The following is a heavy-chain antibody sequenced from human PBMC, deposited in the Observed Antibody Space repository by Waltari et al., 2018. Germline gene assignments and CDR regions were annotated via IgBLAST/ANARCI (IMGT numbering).Heavy chain of an antibody. J-gene: IGHJ5*01. V-gene: IGHV3-49*03. CDR2: VRSNIYGGVA. Sequence: EVHMVESGGDLVQPGRSLRLSCRGSGYTFGDYAVSWFRQAPGKGLGGVGFVRSNIYGGVAEYAASVTGRFTIARDDSENIAYLQMDSLKSEDTAVYYCARESSGNIGWFDSWGQGTLVTVSS. CDR3: ARESSGNIGWFDS. D-gene: IGHD1-26*01. CDR1: GYTFGDYA.